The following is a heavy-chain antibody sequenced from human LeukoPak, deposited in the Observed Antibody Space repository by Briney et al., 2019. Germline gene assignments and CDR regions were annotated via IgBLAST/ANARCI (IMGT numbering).Heavy chain of an antibody. J-gene: IGHJ3*02. D-gene: IGHD2-15*01. Sequence: ASVKVSCKASGYTFTSNGISWVRQAPGQGLEWMGWISAYNGNTNYAQKLQGRVTMTTDTSTSTAYMELRSLRSDDTAVYYCARGTYCSGGSCYVGAFDIWGQGTMVTVSS. CDR3: ARGTYCSGGSCYVGAFDI. CDR1: GYTFTSNG. V-gene: IGHV1-18*01. CDR2: ISAYNGNT.